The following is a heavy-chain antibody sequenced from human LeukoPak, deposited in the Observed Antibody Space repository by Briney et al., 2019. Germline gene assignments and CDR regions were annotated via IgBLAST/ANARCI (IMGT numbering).Heavy chain of an antibody. CDR3: SRESGAFCPFGY. CDR1: GGSISSTNW. CDR2: ISLTGET. V-gene: IGHV4-4*02. J-gene: IGHJ4*02. Sequence: PSETLSLTCGVSGGSISSTNWWSWVRQPPGQGLEWIGEISLTGETNYSPSLNGRVTMSLDKSRNQLSLSLTSVTAADTAIYYCSRESGAFCPFGYWGQGTLVIVPP. D-gene: IGHD1-26*01.